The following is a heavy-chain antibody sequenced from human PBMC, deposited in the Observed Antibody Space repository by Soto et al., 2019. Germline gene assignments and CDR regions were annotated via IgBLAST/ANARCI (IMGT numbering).Heavy chain of an antibody. V-gene: IGHV3-48*01. CDR1: GFTFSSYA. Sequence: PGGSLRLSCAASGFTFSSYAMSWVRQAPGKGLEWVSSISSSSSTIYYADSVKGRFTISRDNAKNSLYLQMNSLRAEDTAVYYCARDSPTPDIVVVPAAMYYYMDVWGKGTTVTVSS. D-gene: IGHD2-2*01. CDR2: ISSSSSTI. J-gene: IGHJ6*03. CDR3: ARDSPTPDIVVVPAAMYYYMDV.